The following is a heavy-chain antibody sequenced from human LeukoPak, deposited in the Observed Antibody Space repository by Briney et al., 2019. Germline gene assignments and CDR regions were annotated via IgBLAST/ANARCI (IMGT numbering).Heavy chain of an antibody. D-gene: IGHD2-2*01. CDR2: IYYSETT. J-gene: IGHJ5*02. Sequence: SETLSLTCTVSGGSISSTIYYWDWLRQPPGKGLEWIGSIYYSETTYYNPSLKSRVTISIDTSKNQFSLKLNSVTAADTAVYYCARDICSTTSYISPNNWFDPWGQGRLVTVSS. CDR1: GGSISSTIYY. V-gene: IGHV4-39*07. CDR3: ARDICSTTSYISPNNWFDP.